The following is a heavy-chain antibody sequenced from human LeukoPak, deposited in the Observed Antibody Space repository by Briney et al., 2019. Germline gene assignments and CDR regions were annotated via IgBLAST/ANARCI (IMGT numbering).Heavy chain of an antibody. CDR3: ARRGFDRYYYYYYMDV. CDR2: ISSSSSYI. V-gene: IGHV3-21*01. D-gene: IGHD3-9*01. J-gene: IGHJ6*03. CDR1: GFTFSSYS. Sequence: GGSLRLSCAASGFTFSSYSMNWVRQAPGKGLEWVSSISSSSSYIYYADSVKGRFTISRDNAKNSLYLQMNSLRAEDTAVYYCARRGFDRYYYYYYMDVWDKGTTVTISS.